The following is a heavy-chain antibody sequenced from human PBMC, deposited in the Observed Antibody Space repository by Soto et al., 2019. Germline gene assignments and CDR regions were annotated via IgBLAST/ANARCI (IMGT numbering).Heavy chain of an antibody. V-gene: IGHV3-7*04. Sequence: GGSLRLSCAASGLTFSSNWMSWVRQAPGRGLECVANIKQDGNEKYYVDSVKGRFTISRDNAKNSLYLQMNSLRAEDTAVYYCARSGGYYLIDDYWGQGTLVTVSS. J-gene: IGHJ4*02. D-gene: IGHD3-22*01. CDR3: ARSGGYYLIDDY. CDR1: GLTFSSNW. CDR2: IKQDGNEK.